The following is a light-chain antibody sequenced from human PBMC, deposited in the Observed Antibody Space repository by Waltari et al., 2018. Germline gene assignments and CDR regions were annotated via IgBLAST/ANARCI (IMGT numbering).Light chain of an antibody. CDR1: SSNIGAGYD. CDR3: QSSDSSLSAV. CDR2: GTT. J-gene: IGLJ2*01. V-gene: IGLV1-40*01. Sequence: QSVLTQPPSVSGAPGQRISISCTGNSSNIGAGYDVHWYQQLPGAAPKLLIYGTTNRPSGVPDRFSGAKSGSSASLAITGLRPEDEADYYCQSSDSSLSAVFGGGTKVTVL.